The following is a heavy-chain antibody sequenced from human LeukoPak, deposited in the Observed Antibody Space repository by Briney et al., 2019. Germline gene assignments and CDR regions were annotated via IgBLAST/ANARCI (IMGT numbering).Heavy chain of an antibody. CDR3: ATTSIAVADFDY. CDR2: FDPEDGET. V-gene: IGHV1-24*01. D-gene: IGHD6-19*01. CDR1: GYTLTELS. J-gene: IGHJ4*02. Sequence: GASVKVSCKVSGYTLTELSMHWVRQAPGNGLEWMGGFDPEDGETIYAQKFQGRVTMTEDTSTDTAYMELSSLRSEDTAVYYCATTSIAVADFDYWGQGTLVTVSS.